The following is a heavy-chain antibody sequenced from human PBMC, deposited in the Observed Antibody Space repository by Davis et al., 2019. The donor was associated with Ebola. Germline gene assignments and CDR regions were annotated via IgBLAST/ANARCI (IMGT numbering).Heavy chain of an antibody. CDR2: INHSGST. CDR3: ARGPGVQLERTPFSY. D-gene: IGHD1-1*01. CDR1: GGSFSGYY. J-gene: IGHJ4*02. Sequence: GSLRLSCAVYGGSFSGYYWSWIRQPPGKGLEWIGEINHSGSTNYNPSLKSRVTISVDTSKNQFSLKLSSVTAADTAVYYCARGPGVQLERTPFSYWGQGTLVTVSS. V-gene: IGHV4-34*01.